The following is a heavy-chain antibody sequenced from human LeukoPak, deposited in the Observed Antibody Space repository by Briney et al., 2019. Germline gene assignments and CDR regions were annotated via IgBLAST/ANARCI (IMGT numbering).Heavy chain of an antibody. D-gene: IGHD3-9*01. CDR1: GFTFSSYA. CDR2: ISYDGSNK. J-gene: IGHJ4*02. Sequence: GGSLRLSCAGSGFTFSSYAMHWVRQAPGKGLEWVAVISYDGSNKYYADSVKGRFTISRDNSKNTLYLQMNSLRAEDTAVYYCARESDPSDILTGYFDYWGQGTLVTVSS. V-gene: IGHV3-30*04. CDR3: ARESDPSDILTGYFDY.